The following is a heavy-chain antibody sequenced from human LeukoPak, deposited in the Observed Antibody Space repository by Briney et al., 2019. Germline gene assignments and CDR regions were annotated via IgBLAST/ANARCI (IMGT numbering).Heavy chain of an antibody. J-gene: IGHJ4*02. CDR2: IWYDGSNK. CDR3: ARDGSAAAGAFDY. CDR1: GFTFSSYG. D-gene: IGHD6-13*01. Sequence: GGSLKFSCAAPGFTFSSYGLPWFRQAPGKGLKWVAVIWYDGSNKYYADSVKGRFTISRDNSKNTLYLQMNSLRAEDTAVYYCARDGSAAAGAFDYWGQGTLVTVSS. V-gene: IGHV3-33*01.